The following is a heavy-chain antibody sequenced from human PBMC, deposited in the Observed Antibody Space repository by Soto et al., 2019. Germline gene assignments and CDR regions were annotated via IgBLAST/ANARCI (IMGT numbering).Heavy chain of an antibody. CDR2: VTDNGGGT. CDR1: GFTFSSHP. J-gene: IGHJ4*02. V-gene: IGHV3-23*01. Sequence: EVQLLESGGGLVQPGGSLRLSCAASGFTFSSHPMSWFRQAPGRGLEWVSSVTDNGGGTYYAEPVEGRITISRDNSRDTLYIQISWLRPEDTAVYYCARGRPPYCSGGTCYWTDDCWGQGTLVTVSS. D-gene: IGHD2-15*01. CDR3: ARGRPPYCSGGTCYWTDDC.